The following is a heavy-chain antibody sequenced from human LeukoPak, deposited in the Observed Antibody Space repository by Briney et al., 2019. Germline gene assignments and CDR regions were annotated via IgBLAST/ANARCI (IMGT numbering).Heavy chain of an antibody. CDR2: MNPNSGDT. Sequence: GASVKVSCKASGYTFTSYDINWVRQATGQGIEWMGWMNPNSGDTGYAQKFQGRVTMTRNTSISTAYMELSSLRSEDTAVYYCARGPQYSSSSARYSPSTAYYFDYWGQGTLVTVSS. D-gene: IGHD6-6*01. J-gene: IGHJ4*02. CDR1: GYTFTSYD. CDR3: ARGPQYSSSSARYSPSTAYYFDY. V-gene: IGHV1-8*01.